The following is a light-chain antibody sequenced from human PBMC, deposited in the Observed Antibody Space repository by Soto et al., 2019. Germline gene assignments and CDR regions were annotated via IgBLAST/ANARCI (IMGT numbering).Light chain of an antibody. CDR2: QVT. Sequence: QSVLTQPPSASGSPGHSVTISCAGTINDVGGYNYVSWYQQHPGKVPQLMIYQVTKRPSGVPDRFSASKSDTTASLTISGLQAEDEGDYYCMSYAGGNRFVFGTGTKVTVL. V-gene: IGLV2-8*01. J-gene: IGLJ1*01. CDR1: INDVGGYNY. CDR3: MSYAGGNRFV.